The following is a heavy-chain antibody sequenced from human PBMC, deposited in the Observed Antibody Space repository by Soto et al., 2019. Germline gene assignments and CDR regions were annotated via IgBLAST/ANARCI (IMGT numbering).Heavy chain of an antibody. V-gene: IGHV4-39*01. CDR3: ARHVQGRTGFHQAATSVCGVDL. CDR2: IYYGGTI. J-gene: IGHJ6*02. D-gene: IGHD2-15*01. CDR1: SDSMYGSSYY. Sequence: HXQTMSRNRIVSSDSMYGSSYYWGWIHQPPGKVLAWIGNIYYGGTIYYNPSLKSRVTISVDTSKNQFSLEVTSVTAADTAVYYCARHVQGRTGFHQAATSVCGVDLWGQGTTVTLSS.